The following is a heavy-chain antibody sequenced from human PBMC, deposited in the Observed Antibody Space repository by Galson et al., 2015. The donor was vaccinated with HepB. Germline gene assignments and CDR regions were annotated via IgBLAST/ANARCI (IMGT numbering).Heavy chain of an antibody. CDR2: IYHSGST. D-gene: IGHD3-22*01. CDR3: ASLNYYDSSGYFDY. J-gene: IGHJ4*02. Sequence: TLSLTCAVSGGSISSGGYSWSWIRQPPGKGLEWTGYIYHSGSTYYNPSLKSRVTISVDRSKNQFSLKLSSVTAADTAVYYCASLNYYDSSGYFDYWGQGTLVTVSS. CDR1: GGSISSGGYS. V-gene: IGHV4-30-2*01.